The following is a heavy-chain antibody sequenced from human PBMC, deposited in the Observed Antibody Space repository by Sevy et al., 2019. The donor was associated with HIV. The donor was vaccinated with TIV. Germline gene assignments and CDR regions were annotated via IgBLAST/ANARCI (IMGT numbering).Heavy chain of an antibody. CDR2: INHSGST. CDR3: ARGVVPAAIFSHFDY. J-gene: IGHJ4*02. Sequence: SETLSLTCAVYGGSFSGYYWSWIHQPPGKGLEWIGEINHSGSTNYNPSLKSRVTISVDTSKNQFSLKLSSVTAADTAVYYCARGVVPAAIFSHFDYWGQGTLVTVSS. CDR1: GGSFSGYY. V-gene: IGHV4-34*01. D-gene: IGHD2-2*01.